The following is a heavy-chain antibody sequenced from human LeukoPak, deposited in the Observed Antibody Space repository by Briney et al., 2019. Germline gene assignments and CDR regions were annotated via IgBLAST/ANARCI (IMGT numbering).Heavy chain of an antibody. J-gene: IGHJ5*02. CDR2: ISAYNGNT. V-gene: IGHV1-18*01. CDR3: ARDKRTAAGLRWFDP. D-gene: IGHD6-13*01. CDR1: GYTFTSYG. Sequence: GASVKVSCKASGYTFTSYGISWVRQAPGQGLEWMGWISAYNGNTNYAQKLQGRVTMTTDTSTSTAYMELRSLRSADTAVYYCARDKRTAAGLRWFDPWGQGTLVTVSS.